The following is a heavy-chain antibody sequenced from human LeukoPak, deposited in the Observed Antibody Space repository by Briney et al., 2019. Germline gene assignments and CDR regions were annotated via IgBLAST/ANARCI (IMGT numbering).Heavy chain of an antibody. J-gene: IGHJ4*02. D-gene: IGHD3-9*01. Sequence: GESLKISCKGSGYDFTTYWIAWVRQMPGKGLEWMGISYPGNADTRYSPCFQGQVTILADNSISTASLQWTSLTASDTAVYYCARLGILVGYWGPGPAPDYWGQGTPVTVPS. CDR2: SYPGNADT. V-gene: IGHV5-51*01. CDR3: ARLGILVGYWGPGPAPDY. CDR1: GYDFTTYW.